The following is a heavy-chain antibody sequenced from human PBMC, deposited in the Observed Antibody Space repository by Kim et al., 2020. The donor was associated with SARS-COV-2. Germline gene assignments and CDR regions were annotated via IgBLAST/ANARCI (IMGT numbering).Heavy chain of an antibody. J-gene: IGHJ6*02. Sequence: ASVKVSCKASGYTFTSYDINWVRQATGQGLEWLGWMNPNSGNTGYSQKFQGRVTMTRNTSIRTAYMELSSLRFEDTAVYYCSRGPPRRYYDFWSGVYGMDVWGQGTTVTVSS. CDR1: GYTFTSYD. V-gene: IGHV1-8*01. CDR3: SRGPPRRYYDFWSGVYGMDV. CDR2: MNPNSGNT. D-gene: IGHD3-3*01.